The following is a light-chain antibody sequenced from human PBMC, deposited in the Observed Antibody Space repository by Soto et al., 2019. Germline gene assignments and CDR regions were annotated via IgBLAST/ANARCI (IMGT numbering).Light chain of an antibody. J-gene: IGLJ2*01. CDR1: SSDVGSYKF. V-gene: IGLV2-23*01. CDR3: CSYAGSSTLV. CDR2: EGS. Sequence: QSALTQPASVSGSPGQSITISCTGTSSDVGSYKFVSWHQQHPGKAPKLMIYEGSKRPSGVSNRFSGSKSGNTASLTISGLQAEDEADYYCCSYAGSSTLVFGGGTKLTVL.